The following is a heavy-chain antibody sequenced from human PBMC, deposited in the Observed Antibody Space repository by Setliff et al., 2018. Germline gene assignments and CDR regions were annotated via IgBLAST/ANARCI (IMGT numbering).Heavy chain of an antibody. CDR3: ARLSPYNTGPPFDY. CDR2: ISYTGST. CDR1: GDSIFDNY. Sequence: SETLSLTCSVSGDSIFDNYWSWIRQSPGRGLEWIAYISYTGSTNYNPSLKSRVTISLNTSKNHFSLNLRSVTAADTAVYYCARLSPYNTGPPFDYWGQGTLVTVSS. J-gene: IGHJ4*02. V-gene: IGHV4-59*08. D-gene: IGHD2-8*02.